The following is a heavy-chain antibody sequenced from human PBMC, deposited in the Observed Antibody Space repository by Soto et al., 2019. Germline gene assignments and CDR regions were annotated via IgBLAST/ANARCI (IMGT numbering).Heavy chain of an antibody. Sequence: GASVNGSCKPSGYNFTTYCMSWVRQAPGQGLEWMGWISAYNGNTNYGQKFQGRVTMTIDTSTGTAYMELRSLISDDTALYYCARDYYGGNYFDYWGQGTLVTVSS. CDR2: ISAYNGNT. CDR3: ARDYYGGNYFDY. D-gene: IGHD2-15*01. J-gene: IGHJ4*02. V-gene: IGHV1-18*01. CDR1: GYNFTTYC.